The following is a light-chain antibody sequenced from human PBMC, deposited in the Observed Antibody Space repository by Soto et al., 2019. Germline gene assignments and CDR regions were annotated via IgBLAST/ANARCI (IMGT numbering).Light chain of an antibody. J-gene: IGLJ2*01. V-gene: IGLV2-23*02. Sequence: QSVLTQPASVSGSPGQSITISCTGTSSDVGGYNYVSWYQQHPGKAPKVLIYEVSERPSGVSNRFSGSKSGNTASLTISGLQAEDEAEYYCCSYAGSRTHVLFGGGTKLTVL. CDR3: CSYAGSRTHVL. CDR2: EVS. CDR1: SSDVGGYNY.